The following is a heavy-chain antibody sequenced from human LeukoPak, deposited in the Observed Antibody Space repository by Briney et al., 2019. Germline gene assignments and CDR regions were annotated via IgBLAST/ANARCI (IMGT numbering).Heavy chain of an antibody. CDR3: ARGPGGYRSPSFDY. CDR2: VYYSGST. J-gene: IGHJ4*02. V-gene: IGHV4-39*01. D-gene: IGHD5-24*01. Sequence: PWETLSLTCSVSGGSISSSNYYWNWIRQPPGKGLEWIGSVYYSGSTYYNPSLKSRVTISVDTSKNQFSLKLSSVTAADTAVYYCARGPGGYRSPSFDYWGQGILVTVSS. CDR1: GGSISSSNYY.